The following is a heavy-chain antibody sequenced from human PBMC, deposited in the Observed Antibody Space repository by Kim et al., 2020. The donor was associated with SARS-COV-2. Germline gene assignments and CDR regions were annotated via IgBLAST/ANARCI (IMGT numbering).Heavy chain of an antibody. D-gene: IGHD4-17*01. Sequence: TYYADSVKSRFTISRDNSKNTLYLQMNSLRAEDAAVYYCARGSYGGGWFDPWGQGTLVTVSS. CDR3: ARGSYGGGWFDP. J-gene: IGHJ5*02. CDR2: T. V-gene: IGHV3-53*05.